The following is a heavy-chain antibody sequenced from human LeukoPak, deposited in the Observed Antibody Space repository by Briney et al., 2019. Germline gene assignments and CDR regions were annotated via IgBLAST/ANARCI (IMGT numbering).Heavy chain of an antibody. V-gene: IGHV3-66*01. CDR2: IYSGGST. D-gene: IGHD1-14*01. CDR3: ATSRSRAVFDY. CDR1: GFTVSSNY. Sequence: GGSLRLSCAASGFTVSSNYMSWVRQAPGKGLEWVSVIYSGGSTYYADSVKGRFTISRDNSKNTLYLQMNSLRAKDTAVYYCATSRSRAVFDYWGQGTLVTVSS. J-gene: IGHJ4*02.